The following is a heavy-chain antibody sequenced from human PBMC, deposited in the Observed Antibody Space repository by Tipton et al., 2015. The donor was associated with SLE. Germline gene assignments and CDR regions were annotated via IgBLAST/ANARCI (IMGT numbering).Heavy chain of an antibody. V-gene: IGHV4-59*12. CDR3: ARWGIAADGVGRFIDS. CDR2: IYYSSYT. D-gene: IGHD6-13*01. J-gene: IGHJ4*02. CDR1: GVSITNSY. Sequence: TLSLTCSVSGVSITNSYWSWIRQPPGKGLEWIGYIYYSSYTNYNPSLKSRVSISVDHSKNQFSLRLNSVTAADTAVYYCARWGIAADGVGRFIDSWGQGTLVTVSS.